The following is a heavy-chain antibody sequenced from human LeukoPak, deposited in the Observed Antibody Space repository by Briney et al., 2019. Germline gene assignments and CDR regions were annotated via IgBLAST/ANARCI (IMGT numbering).Heavy chain of an antibody. J-gene: IGHJ4*02. D-gene: IGHD5-12*01. CDR2: INQDGSEE. CDR3: VRDGGVSGYDLLDY. CDR1: GFTFSNYW. V-gene: IGHV3-7*01. Sequence: PGGSLRLSCAASGFTFSNYWMTWVRQAPGKGLDWVAHINQDGSEEHYMDSVKARFTISRDNAKNSLSLQMNSLRAEDTAVYYCVRDGGVSGYDLLDYWGQGTLVTVSS.